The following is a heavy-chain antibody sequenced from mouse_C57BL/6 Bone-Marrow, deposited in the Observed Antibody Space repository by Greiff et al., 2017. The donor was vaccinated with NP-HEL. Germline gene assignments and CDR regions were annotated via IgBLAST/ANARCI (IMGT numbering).Heavy chain of an antibody. CDR3: ARRSNAWFAY. Sequence: EVQLVESGGGLVKPGGSLKLSCAASGFTFSDYGMHWVRQAPEKGLEWVAYISSGSSTIYYADTEKGRFPISRDNAKNTLFLQMTSRRSEDTAMDYCARRSNAWFAYWGQGTLVTVSA. D-gene: IGHD2-5*01. CDR2: ISSGSSTI. CDR1: GFTFSDYG. V-gene: IGHV5-17*01. J-gene: IGHJ3*01.